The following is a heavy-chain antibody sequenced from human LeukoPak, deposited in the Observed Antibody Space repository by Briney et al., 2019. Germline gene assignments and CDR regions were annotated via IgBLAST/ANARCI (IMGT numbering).Heavy chain of an antibody. J-gene: IGHJ4*02. Sequence: GGSLRLPCTPSGFPFSSYAMHWLRHAPGKAREYVSAISSKGSSTYYGDSVRGRFTISRDNSKNTLYLQMGSLRSEDMGVYYCARGGVITIPNTFDDWGQGALVTVSP. CDR3: ARGGVITIPNTFDD. D-gene: IGHD3-10*01. CDR1: GFPFSSYA. CDR2: ISSKGSST. V-gene: IGHV3-64*02.